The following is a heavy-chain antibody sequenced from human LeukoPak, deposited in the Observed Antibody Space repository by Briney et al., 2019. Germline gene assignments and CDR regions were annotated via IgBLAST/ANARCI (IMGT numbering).Heavy chain of an antibody. CDR1: GGSISRSGYY. V-gene: IGHV4-39*01. D-gene: IGHD7-27*01. CDR3: TRGDGHNFPLGNFDY. J-gene: IGHJ4*02. CDR2: IYYSGST. Sequence: SETLSLTCTVSGGSISRSGYYWGWIRQPPGKGLEWIGSIYYSGSTYYNPSLKSRVTISVDTSKDQFSLKLSSVTAADTAVYYCTRGDGHNFPLGNFDYWGQGTLVTVSS.